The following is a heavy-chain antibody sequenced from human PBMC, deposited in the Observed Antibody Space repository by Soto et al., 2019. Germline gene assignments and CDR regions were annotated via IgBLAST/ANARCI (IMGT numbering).Heavy chain of an antibody. CDR2: LIPIFGTA. CDR3: ARVITMVLGATSGHWFDP. D-gene: IGHD3-10*01. Sequence: ASVKVSCKASGGTFSSYAISWVRQAPGQGLEWMGGLIPIFGTANYAQKFQGRVTITADESTSTAYMDLSSLRSEDKAVYDCARVITMVLGATSGHWFDPWGQGTLVTVSS. V-gene: IGHV1-69*13. CDR1: GGTFSSYA. J-gene: IGHJ5*02.